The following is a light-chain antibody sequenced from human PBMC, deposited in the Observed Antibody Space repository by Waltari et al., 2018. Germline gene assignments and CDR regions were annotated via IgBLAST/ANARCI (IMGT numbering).Light chain of an antibody. CDR1: QSVSRT. CDR2: GAC. Sequence: EIVLTQSPGTLSLSPGERATLSCRASQSVSRTLPWYQRKPGQAPRPLLYGACTRATGIPERFSGGGSGTDFSLTISRLEPEDFAVYYCQHYVRLPGTFGQGTKVEIK. J-gene: IGKJ1*01. CDR3: QHYVRLPGT. V-gene: IGKV3-20*01.